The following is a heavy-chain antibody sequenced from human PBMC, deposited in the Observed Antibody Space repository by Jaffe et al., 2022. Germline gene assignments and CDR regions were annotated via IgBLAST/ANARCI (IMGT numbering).Heavy chain of an antibody. J-gene: IGHJ3*02. D-gene: IGHD3-22*01. Sequence: QVTLRESGPALVKPTQTLTLTCTFSGFSLSTSGMCVSWVRQPPGKALEWLALIDWDDDKYYSTSLKTRLTISKDTSKNQVVLTMTNMDPVDTATYYCARTTYYYDSSADAFDIWGQGTMVTVSS. CDR3: ARTTYYYDSSADAFDI. CDR1: GFSLSTSGMC. V-gene: IGHV2-70*20. CDR2: IDWDDDK.